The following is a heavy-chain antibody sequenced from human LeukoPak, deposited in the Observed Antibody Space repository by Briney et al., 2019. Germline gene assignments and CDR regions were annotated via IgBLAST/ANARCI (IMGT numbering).Heavy chain of an antibody. V-gene: IGHV3-23*01. D-gene: IGHD4-4*01. CDR2: ISGSGGSI. CDR1: GFTFSSYA. J-gene: IGHJ6*02. CDR3: ARDTSNPNYYYYYGMDV. Sequence: PGGSLRLSCAASGFTFSSYAMSWVRQAPGKGLEWVSAISGSGGSIYYADSVKGRFTISRDNAKNSLYLQMNSLRAEDTAVYYCARDTSNPNYYYYYGMDVWGQGTTVTVSS.